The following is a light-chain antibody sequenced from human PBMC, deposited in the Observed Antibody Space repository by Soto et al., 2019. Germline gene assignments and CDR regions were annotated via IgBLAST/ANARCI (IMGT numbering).Light chain of an antibody. J-gene: IGKJ5*01. CDR2: GTS. CDR3: QPRYSTLLIT. CDR1: QAINTY. V-gene: IGKV1-39*01. Sequence: DIQMTQSPSFLSASVGDRVTISCRASQAINTYLNWYQQKPGKAPKLLIYGTSDLQNGVPSRFSGGGCATDFTLTISSRQPEDVATYYCQPRYSTLLITFGQGTRLEVK.